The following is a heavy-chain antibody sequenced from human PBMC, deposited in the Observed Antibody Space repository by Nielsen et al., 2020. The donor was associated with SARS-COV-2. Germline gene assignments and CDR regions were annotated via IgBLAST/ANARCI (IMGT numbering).Heavy chain of an antibody. Sequence: SETLSLTCTVSGGSISSGGYYWSWIRQHPGKGLEWIGYIYYSGSTYYNPSLKSRVTISVDTSKNQFSLKLSSVTAADTAVYYCARSGEPVVGATRPPYYYYGMDVWGQGTTVTVSS. CDR3: ARSGEPVVGATRPPYYYYGMDV. D-gene: IGHD1-26*01. CDR2: IYYSGST. V-gene: IGHV4-31*03. CDR1: GGSISSGGYY. J-gene: IGHJ6*02.